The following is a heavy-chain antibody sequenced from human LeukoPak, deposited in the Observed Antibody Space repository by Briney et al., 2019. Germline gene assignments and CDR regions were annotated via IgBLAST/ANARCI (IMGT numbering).Heavy chain of an antibody. Sequence: PGGSLRLSCAASGFTFSSYWMHWVRQAPGKGPVWVSRINSDGSSTSYADSVKGRFTISRDNAKNTLYLQMNSLRAEDTAVYYCARAPWGYCSGGSCYSSYFDYWGQGTLVTVSS. V-gene: IGHV3-74*01. CDR3: ARAPWGYCSGGSCYSSYFDY. CDR1: GFTFSSYW. CDR2: INSDGSST. D-gene: IGHD2-15*01. J-gene: IGHJ4*02.